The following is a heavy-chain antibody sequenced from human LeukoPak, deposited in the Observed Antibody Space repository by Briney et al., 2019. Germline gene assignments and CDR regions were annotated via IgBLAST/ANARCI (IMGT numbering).Heavy chain of an antibody. CDR2: ISSPGTTI. CDR1: GFRFSDYY. CDR3: ATAVTRRRLKWNFDL. Sequence: PGGSLRLSCAASGFRFSDYYMSWIRQAPGKGLEWISYISSPGTTIYYVDSVKGRFTISRDNAKNSLSLQMDSLRAEDTAVYYCATAVTRRRLKWNFDLWGRGTLVTVSS. J-gene: IGHJ2*01. V-gene: IGHV3-11*04. D-gene: IGHD4-17*01.